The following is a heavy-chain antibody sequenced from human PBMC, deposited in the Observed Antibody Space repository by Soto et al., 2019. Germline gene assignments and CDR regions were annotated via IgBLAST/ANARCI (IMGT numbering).Heavy chain of an antibody. Sequence: GGSLRLSCAASGFTFSSYAMSWVRQAPGKGLEWVSAISGSGGSTYYADSVKGRFTISRDNSKNTLYLQMNSLRAEDTAVYYCAKDLPLRSYFAYYYYMDVWGKGTTVTVSS. J-gene: IGHJ6*03. V-gene: IGHV3-23*01. CDR2: ISGSGGST. CDR1: GFTFSSYA. D-gene: IGHD3-10*01. CDR3: AKDLPLRSYFAYYYYMDV.